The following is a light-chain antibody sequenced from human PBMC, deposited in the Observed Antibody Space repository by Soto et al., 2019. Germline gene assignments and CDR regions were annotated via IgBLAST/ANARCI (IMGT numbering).Light chain of an antibody. V-gene: IGKV1-39*01. Sequence: DIQMTQPPSSLSASVGDRVTITCRASQSISTYLNWYQQRPGKAPNLLIYAASSLQSGVPSTFSGSGSGTDFTLTISSLQIEDFATYYCQQSYNTPRTFGQGTKVDI. CDR1: QSISTY. CDR3: QQSYNTPRT. CDR2: AAS. J-gene: IGKJ1*01.